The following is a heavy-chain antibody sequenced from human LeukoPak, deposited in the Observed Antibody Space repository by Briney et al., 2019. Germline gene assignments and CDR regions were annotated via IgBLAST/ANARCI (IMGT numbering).Heavy chain of an antibody. CDR2: ILYDGSNK. Sequence: GASLRPSCAAAGFTFSSNCMHWVRQAPGKGLEWVAVILYDGSNKYYADSVKGRFTISRDNSKNTLFLQMNSLRAEDTAVYYCAKDRSSSGWYADYWGQGTLVTVSS. D-gene: IGHD6-19*01. V-gene: IGHV3-30*18. CDR1: GFTFSSNC. CDR3: AKDRSSSGWYADY. J-gene: IGHJ4*02.